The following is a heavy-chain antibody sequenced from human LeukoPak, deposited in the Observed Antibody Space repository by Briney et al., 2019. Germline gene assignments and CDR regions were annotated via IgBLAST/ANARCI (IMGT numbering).Heavy chain of an antibody. CDR3: ARSYSSSYRWFDP. V-gene: IGHV4-4*07. CDR2: IYTSGSP. CDR1: GGFLSIYY. D-gene: IGHD6-6*01. Sequence: PSETLSLTCTVSGGFLSIYYWSWVRQPAGKGLGWIGRIYTSGSPNYNPCSKGRVTFSVNTSKNQSSLMLSSGTAADTAMYYCARSYSSSYRWFDPWGQGTLVTVSS. J-gene: IGHJ5*02.